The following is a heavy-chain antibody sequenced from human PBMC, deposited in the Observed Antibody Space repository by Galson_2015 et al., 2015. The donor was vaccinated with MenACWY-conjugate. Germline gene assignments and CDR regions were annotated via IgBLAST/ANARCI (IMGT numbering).Heavy chain of an antibody. J-gene: IGHJ4*02. CDR1: GFTFSDYY. V-gene: IGHV3-11*06. CDR2: ISGSSTYT. Sequence: SLRLSCAASGFTFSDYYMSWIRQAPGKGLEWVSYISGSSTYTEYGDSAKGRFTISRDNAKNSLYLQMNSLRAEDTAVYYCARDRTAPSYWGQGTLVTVSS. CDR3: ARDRTAPSY.